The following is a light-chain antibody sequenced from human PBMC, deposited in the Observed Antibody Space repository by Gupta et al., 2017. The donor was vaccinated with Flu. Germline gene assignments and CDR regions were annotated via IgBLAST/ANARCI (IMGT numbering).Light chain of an antibody. CDR3: QRYGSSPPYS. J-gene: IGKJ2*03. Sequence: VLTQSPGTLSFSPGERATLSCRASQSVSSNYLAWYQQRPGQAPRLLIYGASSRATGIPDRFSGSGSGTDFTLTISRLEPEDFAVYYCQRYGSSPPYSFGQGTKLEIK. CDR2: GAS. V-gene: IGKV3-20*01. CDR1: QSVSSNY.